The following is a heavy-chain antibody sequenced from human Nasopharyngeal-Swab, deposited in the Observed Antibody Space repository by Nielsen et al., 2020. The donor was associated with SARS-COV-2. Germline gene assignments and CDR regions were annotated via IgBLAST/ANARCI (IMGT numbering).Heavy chain of an antibody. Sequence: SETRSLTCAVYGGSFSGYYWSWIRQPPGKGLEWIGEINHSGSTNYNPSLKSRVTISVDTSKNQFSLKLSSVTAADTAVYYCARRTMVRGVIPDYWGQGTLVTVSS. J-gene: IGHJ4*02. D-gene: IGHD3-10*01. V-gene: IGHV4-34*01. CDR2: INHSGST. CDR3: ARRTMVRGVIPDY. CDR1: GGSFSGYY.